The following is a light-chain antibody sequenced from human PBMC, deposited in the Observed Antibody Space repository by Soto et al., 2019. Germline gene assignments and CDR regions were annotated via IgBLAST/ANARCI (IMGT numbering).Light chain of an antibody. CDR1: QSVSSN. CDR3: QQYNNWFRT. CDR2: GAS. J-gene: IGKJ2*01. Sequence: EIGMTQSPATLSVSPGERATLSCRASQSVSSNLAWYQQKPGQAPRLLIYGASTRATGIPARFSGSGSGTEFTLTISSLQSEDFAVYYCQQYNNWFRTFGQGTKLEIK. V-gene: IGKV3-15*01.